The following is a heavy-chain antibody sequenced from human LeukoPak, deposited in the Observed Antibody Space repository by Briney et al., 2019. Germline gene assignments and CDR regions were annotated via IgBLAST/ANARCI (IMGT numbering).Heavy chain of an antibody. V-gene: IGHV3-23*01. D-gene: IGHD3-22*01. CDR2: ISGSGGTT. CDR1: GFTFSSYA. J-gene: IGHJ4*02. Sequence: GGSLRLSCAASGFTFSSYAMNWVRQAPGKGLEWVSGISGSGGTTHYADSVKGRFTISRDNSKNTLYLQMNSLRADDTAVYYCAKGASSSDYAPHWGQGALVTVSS. CDR3: AKGASSSDYAPH.